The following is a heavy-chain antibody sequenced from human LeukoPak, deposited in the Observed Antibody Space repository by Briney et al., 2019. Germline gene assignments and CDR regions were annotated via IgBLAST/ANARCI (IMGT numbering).Heavy chain of an antibody. D-gene: IGHD5-24*01. CDR3: ARFRRDGYNYADY. CDR2: IHYSGST. CDR1: GGSISSDY. J-gene: IGHJ4*02. V-gene: IGHV4-59*01. Sequence: SETLSLTCTVSGGSISSDYWSWIRQPPGKGLEWIGYIHYSGSTNYKPSLKSRVTISVDTSKNQFSLKLSSVSAADTAVYYCARFRRDGYNYADYWGQGTLVTVSS.